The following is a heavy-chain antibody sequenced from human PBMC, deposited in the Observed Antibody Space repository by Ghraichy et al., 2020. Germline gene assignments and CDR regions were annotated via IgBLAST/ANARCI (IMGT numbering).Heavy chain of an antibody. D-gene: IGHD1-7*01. CDR1: GFTFSSYA. Sequence: GESLNISCAASGFTFSSYAMSWVRQAPGKGLEWVSTVSGSGGSTYYADSVRGRFTVSRDNSKNTLYLQMNSLRAEDTALYYCAKDTITGTTGWFDPWGQGTLVTVSS. J-gene: IGHJ5*02. CDR3: AKDTITGTTGWFDP. CDR2: VSGSGGST. V-gene: IGHV3-23*01.